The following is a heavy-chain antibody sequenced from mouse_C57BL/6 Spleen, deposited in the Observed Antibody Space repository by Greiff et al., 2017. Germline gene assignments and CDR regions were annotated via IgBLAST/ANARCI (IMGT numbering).Heavy chain of an antibody. CDR3: ACYYSYAMDY. V-gene: IGHV5-17*03. J-gene: IGHJ4*01. CDR1: GFTFSDYG. Sequence: EVQLVESGGGLVKPGGSLKLSCAASGFTFSDYGMHWVRQAPEKGLEWVAYISSGSSTIYYADTVKGRFTISSDNAKNTLYLQMSSLKSEDTAMYYCACYYSYAMDYWGQGTSVTVSS. CDR2: ISSGSSTI. D-gene: IGHD2-3*01.